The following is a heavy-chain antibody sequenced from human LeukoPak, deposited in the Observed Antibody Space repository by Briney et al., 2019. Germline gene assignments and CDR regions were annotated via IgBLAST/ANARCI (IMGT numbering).Heavy chain of an antibody. CDR1: GGSISSYY. J-gene: IGHJ6*02. D-gene: IGHD5-12*01. V-gene: IGHV4-4*07. CDR2: IYTSGST. CDR3: ASERGYSGYGKSNYYYYGMDV. Sequence: KPSETLSLTCTVSGGSISSYYWSWIRQPAGKGLEWIGRIYTSGSTNYNPSLKSRVTMSVDTSKNQFSLKLSSVTAADTAVYYCASERGYSGYGKSNYYYYGMDVWGQGTTVTVSS.